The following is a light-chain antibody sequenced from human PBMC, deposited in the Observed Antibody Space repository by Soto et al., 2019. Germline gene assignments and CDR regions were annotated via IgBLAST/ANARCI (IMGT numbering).Light chain of an antibody. V-gene: IGKV3-15*01. CDR1: QSVTSN. J-gene: IGKJ1*01. CDR2: RAS. CDR3: QHYGGVWT. Sequence: EVVMTQSPGPVSVSPGERATLSCRASQSVTSNVAWYQQKPGQAPRLLIYRASARATGVPARFSGSGSATEFILTISSLQPDDFATYHCQHYGGVWTFGQGTKVDIK.